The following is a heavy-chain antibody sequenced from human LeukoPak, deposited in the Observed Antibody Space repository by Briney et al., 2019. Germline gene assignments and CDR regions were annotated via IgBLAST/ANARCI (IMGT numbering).Heavy chain of an antibody. CDR2: IYHSGST. D-gene: IGHD6-13*01. Sequence: SETLSPTCTVSGGSISSGGYYWSWIRQPPGKGLEWIGYIYHSGSTYYNPSLKSRVSVDRSKNQFSLKLSSVTAADTAVYYCAVGVLAAAVPDYWGQGTLVTVSS. V-gene: IGHV4-30-2*01. CDR1: GGSISSGGYY. CDR3: AVGVLAAAVPDY. J-gene: IGHJ4*02.